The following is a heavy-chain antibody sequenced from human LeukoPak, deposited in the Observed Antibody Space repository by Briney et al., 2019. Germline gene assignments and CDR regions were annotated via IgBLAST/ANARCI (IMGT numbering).Heavy chain of an antibody. Sequence: GGSLRLSCAASGFSFSGSVMLWVRQAPGKGLEWVALISYDGTTKDSVKGRFTISRDNSRNTLFLQMNSLRAEDTAVYYCARDAVSLPVTMIVVNDAFDIWGQGTMVTVSS. CDR1: GFSFSGSV. CDR3: ARDAVSLPVTMIVVNDAFDI. D-gene: IGHD3-22*01. V-gene: IGHV3-30*03. CDR2: ISYDGTTK. J-gene: IGHJ3*02.